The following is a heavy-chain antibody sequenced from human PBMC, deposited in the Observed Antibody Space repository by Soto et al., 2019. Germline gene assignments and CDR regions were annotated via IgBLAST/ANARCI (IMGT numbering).Heavy chain of an antibody. CDR2: ISYSTSHI. CDR1: GITFSSYG. V-gene: IGHV3-21*01. J-gene: IGHJ4*02. Sequence: EVQLVESGGGLDKPGGSLRLSCAASGITFSSYGMNWVRQAPGKGLEWVSSISYSTSHIYYADSVKGRFTISRDNAKNSLYLQMDSLRAEDTAMYYCAGHLASRYSDSWYKGWHIDHWGQGTLVTVSS. CDR3: AGHLASRYSDSWYKGWHIDH. D-gene: IGHD1-26*01.